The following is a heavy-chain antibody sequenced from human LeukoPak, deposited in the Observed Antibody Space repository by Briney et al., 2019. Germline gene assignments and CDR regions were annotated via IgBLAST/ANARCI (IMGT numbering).Heavy chain of an antibody. Sequence: GGPLRLSCAASEFTFSSYAMSWVRQAPGKGLEWVSAISGSGGSTYYADSVKGRFTISRDNPKNTLYLQMNSLRAEDTAVYYCAKVIAVAGTWSWFDPWGQGTLVTVSS. V-gene: IGHV3-23*01. J-gene: IGHJ5*02. CDR1: EFTFSSYA. CDR2: ISGSGGST. CDR3: AKVIAVAGTWSWFDP. D-gene: IGHD6-19*01.